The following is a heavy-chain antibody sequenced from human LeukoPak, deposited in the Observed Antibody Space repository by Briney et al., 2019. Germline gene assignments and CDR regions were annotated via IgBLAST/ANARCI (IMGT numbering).Heavy chain of an antibody. CDR1: GGSISSSSYY. V-gene: IGHV4-39*01. Sequence: PSETLSLTCTVSGGSISSSSYYWGWIRQPPGKGLEWIGSIYYSGSTYYNPSLKSRVTISVDTSKNQFSLKLSSVTAADTAVYYCARLTGSPGQPGIAAAGGYFDYWGQGTLVTVSS. J-gene: IGHJ4*02. D-gene: IGHD6-13*01. CDR2: IYYSGST. CDR3: ARLTGSPGQPGIAAAGGYFDY.